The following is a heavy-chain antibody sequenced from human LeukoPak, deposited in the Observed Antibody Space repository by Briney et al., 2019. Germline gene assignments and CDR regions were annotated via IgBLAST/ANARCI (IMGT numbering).Heavy chain of an antibody. V-gene: IGHV4-34*01. J-gene: IGHJ3*02. CDR1: GGSFSGYY. D-gene: IGHD3-22*01. Sequence: SETLSLTCAVYGGSFSGYYWSWIRQPPGKGLEWIGEINHSGSTNYNPSLKSRVTISVDTSKNQFSLKLSSVTAADTAVYYCARLMDSSGYYGDAFDIWGQGTMVTVSS. CDR3: ARLMDSSGYYGDAFDI. CDR2: INHSGST.